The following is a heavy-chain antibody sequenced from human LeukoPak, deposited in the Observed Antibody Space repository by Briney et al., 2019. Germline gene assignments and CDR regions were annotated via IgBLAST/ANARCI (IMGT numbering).Heavy chain of an antibody. Sequence: HPGRSLRLSCAGYGFTFNNYALHWVRQAPGKSPEWVAVIWYDGSNKYYADSVKGRFTISRDNSKNTLYLQMNSLRAEDTAVYYCARDPGDGYNIDLDYWGQGTLVTVSS. CDR1: GFTFNNYA. V-gene: IGHV3-30*07. J-gene: IGHJ4*02. CDR2: IWYDGSNK. CDR3: ARDPGDGYNIDLDY. D-gene: IGHD5-24*01.